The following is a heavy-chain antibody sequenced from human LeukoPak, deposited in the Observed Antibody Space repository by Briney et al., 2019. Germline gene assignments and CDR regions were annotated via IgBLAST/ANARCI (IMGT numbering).Heavy chain of an antibody. Sequence: PSETLSLTCTVSGGSISSYYWSWIRQPPGKGLEWIGYIYYSGSTNYNPSLKSRVTISVDTSKNQFSLKLSSVTAADTAVYYCARQAYDSSGWPDAFDIWGQGTMVTVSS. CDR2: IYYSGST. CDR1: GGSISSYY. CDR3: ARQAYDSSGWPDAFDI. V-gene: IGHV4-59*08. D-gene: IGHD3-22*01. J-gene: IGHJ3*02.